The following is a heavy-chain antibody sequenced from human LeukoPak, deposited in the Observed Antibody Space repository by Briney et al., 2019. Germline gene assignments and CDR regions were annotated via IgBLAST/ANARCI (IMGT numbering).Heavy chain of an antibody. CDR1: GGTFSSYT. V-gene: IGHV1-69*02. Sequence: SVKVSCKASGGTFSSYTISWVRQAPGQGLEWMGRIIPILGIANYAQKFQGRVTITADKSTSTAYMELSSLRSEDTAVYYCATGANIAAAGTGLGYWGQGTLSPSPQ. CDR2: IIPILGIA. D-gene: IGHD6-13*01. J-gene: IGHJ4*02. CDR3: ATGANIAAAGTGLGY.